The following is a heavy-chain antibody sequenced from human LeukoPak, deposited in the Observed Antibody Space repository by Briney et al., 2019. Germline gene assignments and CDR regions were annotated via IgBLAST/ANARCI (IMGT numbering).Heavy chain of an antibody. Sequence: GGSLRLSCAASGFTFSSYAMHWVRQAPGKGLEWVAVISYDGSNKYYADSVKGRFTISRDNSKNTLYLQMNSLRAEDTAVYYCAREGTYCGGDCLTADAFDIWGQGTMVTVSS. CDR3: AREGTYCGGDCLTADAFDI. CDR2: ISYDGSNK. D-gene: IGHD2-21*02. CDR1: GFTFSSYA. J-gene: IGHJ3*02. V-gene: IGHV3-30-3*01.